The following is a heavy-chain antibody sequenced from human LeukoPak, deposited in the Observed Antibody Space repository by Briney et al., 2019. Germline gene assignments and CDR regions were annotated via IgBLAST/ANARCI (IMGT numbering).Heavy chain of an antibody. D-gene: IGHD6-13*01. CDR2: ISAYNGNT. CDR3: ARGSSSWHTEDDH. CDR1: GYTFTNYG. V-gene: IGHV1-18*04. J-gene: IGHJ4*02. Sequence: GASVTVSCQASGYTFTNYGISWVRPAPGQGLAWVGWISAYNGNTKYAQNLQGRATMTTDTSRSRAYMEWRSLRSDDTAVYYCARGSSSWHTEDDHWGQGTLVTVSS.